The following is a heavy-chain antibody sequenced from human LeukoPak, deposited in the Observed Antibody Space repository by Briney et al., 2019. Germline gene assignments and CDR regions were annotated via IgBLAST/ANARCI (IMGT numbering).Heavy chain of an antibody. CDR3: AREWGSVDY. J-gene: IGHJ4*02. CDR1: GDSISNGGYY. Sequence: SETLSLTCTVSGDSISNGGYYWTWIRQSAGKGLEWIGRLYSGGGTNYNPSLKSRVAMSVDASKNQFSLKLSSVTAADTAVYYCAREWGSVDYWGPGALVTVSS. D-gene: IGHD7-27*01. V-gene: IGHV4-61*02. CDR2: LYSGGGT.